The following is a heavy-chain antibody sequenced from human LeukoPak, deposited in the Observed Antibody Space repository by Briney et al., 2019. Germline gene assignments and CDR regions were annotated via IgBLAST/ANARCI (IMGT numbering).Heavy chain of an antibody. J-gene: IGHJ4*02. V-gene: IGHV3-23*01. D-gene: IGHD5-18*01. CDR1: GFTFSSYA. Sequence: GGSLRLSCAASGFTFSSYAMSWVRQAPGKGLEWVSAISGSGGSTYYADSVKGRFTISRDNSKNTLYLQMNSLRAEDTAVYYRARGQNAWSMVTSLFDYWGQGTLVTVSS. CDR2: ISGSGGST. CDR3: ARGQNAWSMVTSLFDY.